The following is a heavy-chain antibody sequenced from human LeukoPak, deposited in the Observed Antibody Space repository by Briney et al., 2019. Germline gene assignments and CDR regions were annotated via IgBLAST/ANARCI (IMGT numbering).Heavy chain of an antibody. Sequence: ASVKVSCKASGYTFTSYDINWVRQATGQGLEWMGWMNPNSGNTGYAQKFQGRVTMTRNTSISTAYMELSSLRSEDTAVYYCARTASSIVGATRYFVYWGQGSLVTVSS. CDR3: ARTASSIVGATRYFVY. J-gene: IGHJ4*02. CDR2: MNPNSGNT. D-gene: IGHD1-26*01. CDR1: GYTFTSYD. V-gene: IGHV1-8*01.